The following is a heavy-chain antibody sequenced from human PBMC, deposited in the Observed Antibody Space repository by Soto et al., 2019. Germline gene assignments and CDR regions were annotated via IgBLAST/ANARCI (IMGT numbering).Heavy chain of an antibody. J-gene: IGHJ6*02. CDR1: GDIVSSNSAA. D-gene: IGHD6-19*01. V-gene: IGHV6-1*01. Sequence: SQTLXLTCASSGDIVSSNSAAWNWIMQSPSRCLEWLGRTYYRSKWYNDYAVSVKSRITINPDTSKKQFSLQLNSVTPEETAVYYCEREVEGQWMVEAGIDVWGQGPTVTLSS. CDR2: TYYRSKWYN. CDR3: EREVEGQWMVEAGIDV.